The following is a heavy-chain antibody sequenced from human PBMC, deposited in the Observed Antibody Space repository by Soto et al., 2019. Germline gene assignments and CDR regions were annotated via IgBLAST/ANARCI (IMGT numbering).Heavy chain of an antibody. CDR3: ATDRDHPGIAVAGNTDDYYYYGMDV. CDR1: GYTLTELS. CDR2: FDPEDGET. D-gene: IGHD6-19*01. V-gene: IGHV1-24*01. J-gene: IGHJ6*02. Sequence: GASVKVSCKVSGYTLTELSMHWVRQAPGKGLEWMGGFDPEDGETIYAQKFQGRVTMTEDTSTDTAYMELSSLRSEDTAVYYCATDRDHPGIAVAGNTDDYYYYGMDVWGQGTTVTVSS.